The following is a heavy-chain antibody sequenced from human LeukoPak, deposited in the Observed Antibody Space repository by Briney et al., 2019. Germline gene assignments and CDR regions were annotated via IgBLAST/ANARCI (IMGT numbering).Heavy chain of an antibody. V-gene: IGHV1-69*13. Sequence: SVKVSCKASGGTFSSYAISWVRQAPGQGLEWMGGIIPIFGTANYAQKFQGRVTITADESTSTAYMKLSSLRSEDTAVYYCARAGVTYYDSSGSYFDYWGQGTLVTVSS. CDR2: IIPIFGTA. CDR3: ARAGVTYYDSSGSYFDY. D-gene: IGHD3-22*01. CDR1: GGTFSSYA. J-gene: IGHJ4*02.